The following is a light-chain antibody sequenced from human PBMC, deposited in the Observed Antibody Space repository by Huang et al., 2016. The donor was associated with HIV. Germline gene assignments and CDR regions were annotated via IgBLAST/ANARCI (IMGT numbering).Light chain of an antibody. J-gene: IGKJ2*01. CDR2: HSS. V-gene: IGKV1-5*01. CDR1: QTINTW. Sequence: DIQMTQSLSTLSASIGDRVTITCRASQTINTWLAWYQQKLGKAPKLLIYHSSILESGVPSRFSGSGSGTEFTLTISSLQTNDFATYYCQQYNSYPYTFGQGTKLEIK. CDR3: QQYNSYPYT.